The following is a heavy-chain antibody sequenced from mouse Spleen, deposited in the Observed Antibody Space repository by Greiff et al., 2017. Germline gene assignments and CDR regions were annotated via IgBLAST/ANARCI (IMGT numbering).Heavy chain of an antibody. CDR1: GFTFSSYG. V-gene: IGHV5-6*02. CDR3: ARHYGNYEGYFDY. Sequence: DVMLVESGGDLVKPGGSLKLSCAASGFTFSSYGMSWVRQTPDKRLEWVATISSGGSYTYYPDSVKGRFTISRDNAKNTLYLQMSSLKSEDTAMYYCARHYGNYEGYFDYWGQGTTLTVSS. CDR2: ISSGGSYT. J-gene: IGHJ2*01. D-gene: IGHD2-1*01.